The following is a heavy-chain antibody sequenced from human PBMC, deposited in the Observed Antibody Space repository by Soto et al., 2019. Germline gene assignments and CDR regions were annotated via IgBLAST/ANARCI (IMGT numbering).Heavy chain of an antibody. D-gene: IGHD2-21*01. J-gene: IGHJ6*02. CDR2: IYYSGTT. CDR3: AASCVACGGFNYSGMDV. Sequence: QVQLQESGPGLVKPSQTLSLTCTVSGGSISSGGYYWYWIRQHPGKGLEWIGYIYYSGTTYYNPSLKSLVTISVDTSKNQFSLKLSSVTAADPAVYYCAASCVACGGFNYSGMDVWGQGTTGTVSS. V-gene: IGHV4-31*01. CDR1: GGSISSGGYY.